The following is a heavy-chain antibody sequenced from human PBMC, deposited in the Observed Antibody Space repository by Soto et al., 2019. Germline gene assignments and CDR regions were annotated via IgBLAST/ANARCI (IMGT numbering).Heavy chain of an antibody. CDR1: GYTFTSYA. CDR3: ARDTAGYWEYNWFDP. Sequence: GASVKVSCKASGYTFTSYAMHWVRQAPGQRLEWMGWINAGNGNTKYSQKFQGRVTITRDTSASTAYMELSSLRSEDTAVYYCARDTAGYWEYNWFDPWGQGTLVTVS. V-gene: IGHV1-3*01. D-gene: IGHD3-9*01. CDR2: INAGNGNT. J-gene: IGHJ5*02.